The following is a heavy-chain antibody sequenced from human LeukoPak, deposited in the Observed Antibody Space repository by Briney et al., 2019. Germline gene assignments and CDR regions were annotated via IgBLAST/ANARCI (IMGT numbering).Heavy chain of an antibody. D-gene: IGHD3-10*01. Sequence: ASVKVSCKASGYTFTGYYMHWVRQAPGQGLEWMGWINPNSGGTNYAQKFQGRVTMTRDTSISTAYMELSRLRSDDTGVYYCARGRRYGSGSYYNLRYWGQGTLVTVSS. J-gene: IGHJ4*02. CDR2: INPNSGGT. CDR3: ARGRRYGSGSYYNLRY. CDR1: GYTFTGYY. V-gene: IGHV1-2*02.